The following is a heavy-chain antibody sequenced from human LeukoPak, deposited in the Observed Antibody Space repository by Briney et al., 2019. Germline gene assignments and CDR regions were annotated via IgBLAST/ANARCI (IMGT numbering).Heavy chain of an antibody. CDR2: INPNSGGT. V-gene: IGHV1-2*02. CDR1: GYTFTGYY. Sequence: ASVKVSCKASGYTFTGYYMHWVRQAPGQGLEWMGWINPNSGGTNYAQKFQGRVTTTRDTSISTAYMELSRLRSDDTAVYYCARHDHFNRPENVLPAGDAFDIWGQGTMVTVSS. CDR3: ARHDHFNRPENVLPAGDAFDI. J-gene: IGHJ3*02. D-gene: IGHD2-2*01.